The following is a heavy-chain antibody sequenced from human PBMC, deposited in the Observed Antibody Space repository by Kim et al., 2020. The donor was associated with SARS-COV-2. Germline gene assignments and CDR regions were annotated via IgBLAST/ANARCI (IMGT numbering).Heavy chain of an antibody. V-gene: IGHV3-33*05. CDR3: ARESSGFDY. Sequence: GGSLRLSCAASRFIFSDYAMHWVRQAPGKGLEWVAVITHNGSQIIYADSVKGRFTISRDDSKNTVFLQMNSLRDGDTAVYYCARESSGFDYCGQGTLVTVSS. CDR2: ITHNGSQI. D-gene: IGHD3-22*01. J-gene: IGHJ4*02. CDR1: RFIFSDYA.